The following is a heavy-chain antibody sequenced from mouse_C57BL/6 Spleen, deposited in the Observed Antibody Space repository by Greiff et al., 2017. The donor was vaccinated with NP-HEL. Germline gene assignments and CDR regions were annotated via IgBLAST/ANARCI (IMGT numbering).Heavy chain of an antibody. Sequence: EVKLVESGGGLVKPGGSLKLSCAASGFTFSDYGMHWVRQAPEKGLEWVAYISSGSSTIYYADTVKGRFTISRDNAKNTLFLQMTSLRSEDTAMYYCAIYSNSYAMDYWGQGTSVTVSS. CDR3: AIYSNSYAMDY. D-gene: IGHD2-5*01. J-gene: IGHJ4*01. CDR1: GFTFSDYG. V-gene: IGHV5-17*01. CDR2: ISSGSSTI.